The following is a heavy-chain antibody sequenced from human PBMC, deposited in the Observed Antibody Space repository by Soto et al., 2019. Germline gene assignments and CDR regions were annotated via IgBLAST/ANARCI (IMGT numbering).Heavy chain of an antibody. CDR3: ARGPPTYCSGVGCYSHYFDY. Sequence: APLKLSCKASGYSITNYRSNWGRQDPGQGLEWMGWISAYSGNTNYAQNLQGRVTMTTDTSTNIAYMELRSLRSDDTAVYYCARGPPTYCSGVGCYSHYFDYWGQGTLVTVSS. CDR1: GYSITNYR. CDR2: ISAYSGNT. J-gene: IGHJ4*02. V-gene: IGHV1-18*01. D-gene: IGHD2-15*01.